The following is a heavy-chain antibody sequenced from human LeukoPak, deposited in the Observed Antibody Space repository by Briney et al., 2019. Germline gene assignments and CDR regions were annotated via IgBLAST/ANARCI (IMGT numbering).Heavy chain of an antibody. CDR1: VYTFTGYY. J-gene: IGHJ4*02. V-gene: IGHV1-2*02. Sequence: ASVKVSCKASVYTFTGYYMHWVRQAPGQGLEWMGWINPNSGGTNYAQKFQGRVTMTRDTSISTAYMELSRLRSDDTAVYYCASVLWGSGSYYNEGHWGQGTLVTVSS. CDR3: ASVLWGSGSYYNEGH. D-gene: IGHD3-10*01. CDR2: INPNSGGT.